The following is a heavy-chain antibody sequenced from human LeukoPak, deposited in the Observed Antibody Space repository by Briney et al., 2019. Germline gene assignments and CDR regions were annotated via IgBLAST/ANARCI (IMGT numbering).Heavy chain of an antibody. CDR1: SGSISSYY. V-gene: IGHV4-59*01. CDR3: ARGELTLED. D-gene: IGHD3-3*01. Sequence: SETLSLTCTVSSGSISSYYWSWIRQPPGKGLEWIGYIYYSGSTNYNPSLKSRVTISVDTSKNQFSPKLSSVTAADTAVYYCARGELTLEDWGQGTLVTVSS. J-gene: IGHJ4*02. CDR2: IYYSGST.